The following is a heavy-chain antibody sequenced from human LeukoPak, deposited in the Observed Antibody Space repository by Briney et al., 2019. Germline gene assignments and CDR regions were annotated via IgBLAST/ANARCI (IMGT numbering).Heavy chain of an antibody. CDR3: ARESWGWQWLVFSRNYYYYGMDV. CDR1: GYTFTSYD. Sequence: ASVKVSCKASGYTFTSYDINWVRQATGQGLEWMGWMNPNSGNTGYAQKFQGRVTMTRNTSISIAYTELSSLRSEDTAVYYCARESWGWQWLVFSRNYYYYGMDVWGQGTTVTVSS. J-gene: IGHJ6*02. V-gene: IGHV1-8*01. D-gene: IGHD6-19*01. CDR2: MNPNSGNT.